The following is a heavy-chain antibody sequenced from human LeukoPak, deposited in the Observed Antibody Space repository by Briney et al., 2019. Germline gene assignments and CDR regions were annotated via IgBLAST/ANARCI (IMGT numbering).Heavy chain of an antibody. V-gene: IGHV1-18*01. J-gene: IGHJ4*02. D-gene: IGHD6-19*01. CDR3: AREFFYSSGTKSNRVDY. CDR1: GYTFTTYG. CDR2: ISTYDDNI. Sequence: ASVKVSCKASGYTFTTYGLSWVRQAPGQGLEWLGWISTYDDNIKYAQSLQGRLTLTIDTSTSTAYMELRSLTSDDTAVYYCAREFFYSSGTKSNRVDYWGQGTLVTVSS.